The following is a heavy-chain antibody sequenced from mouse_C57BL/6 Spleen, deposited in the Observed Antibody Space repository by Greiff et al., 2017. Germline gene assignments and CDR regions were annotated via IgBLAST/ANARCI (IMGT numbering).Heavy chain of an antibody. CDR3: ARWDSSGGGFAY. CDR1: GYTFTSYW. CDR2: IDPSDSET. D-gene: IGHD3-2*02. V-gene: IGHV1-52*01. Sequence: QVQLQQPGAELVRPGSSVKLSCKASGYTFTSYWMHWVKQRPIQGLEWIGNIDPSDSETHYNQKFKDKATLTVDKSSSTAYMQLSSLTSEDSAVYYCARWDSSGGGFAYWGQGTLVTVSA. J-gene: IGHJ3*01.